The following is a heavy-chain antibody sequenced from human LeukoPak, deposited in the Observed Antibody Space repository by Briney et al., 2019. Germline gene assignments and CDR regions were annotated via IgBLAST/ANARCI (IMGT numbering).Heavy chain of an antibody. CDR2: ISDDGSRQ. D-gene: IGHD3-10*01. CDR3: VKDRTGTYTLDY. Sequence: GGSLRLSCAATGFTFSNYAIQWGRRAPGKGLEWVAFISDDGSRQHYADSVKGRFTISRDNSKNTLNLQMNSLRAEDTAVYYCVKDRTGTYTLDYWGQGTLVTVSS. V-gene: IGHV3-30-3*01. CDR1: GFTFSNYA. J-gene: IGHJ4*02.